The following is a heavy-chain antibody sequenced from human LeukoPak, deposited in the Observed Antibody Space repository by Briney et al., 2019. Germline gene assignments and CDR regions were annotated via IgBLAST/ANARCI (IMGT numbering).Heavy chain of an antibody. CDR3: AKDLRAVAGSAWYFDL. CDR2: ISYDGSNK. J-gene: IGHJ2*01. CDR1: GFTFSSYG. D-gene: IGHD6-19*01. Sequence: GGSLRLSCAASGFTFSSYGMHWVRQAPGNGLEWVAVISYDGSNKYYADSVKGRFTISRDNSKNTLYLQMNSLRAEDTAVYYCAKDLRAVAGSAWYFDLWGRGTLVTVSS. V-gene: IGHV3-30*18.